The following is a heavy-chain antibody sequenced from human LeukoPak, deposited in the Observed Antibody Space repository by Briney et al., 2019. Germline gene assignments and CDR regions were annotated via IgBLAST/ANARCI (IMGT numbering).Heavy chain of an antibody. CDR3: AREFSGTSIAARVFDS. CDR2: INHSGST. D-gene: IGHD6-6*01. Sequence: SETLSLTCAVYGGSFSGYYWSWIRQPPGKGLEWIGEINHSGSTNYNPSLKSRVTISVDTSKNQFSLKLSSVTAADTAIYYCAREFSGTSIAARVFDSWGQGTLVTVSS. CDR1: GGSFSGYY. J-gene: IGHJ4*02. V-gene: IGHV4-34*01.